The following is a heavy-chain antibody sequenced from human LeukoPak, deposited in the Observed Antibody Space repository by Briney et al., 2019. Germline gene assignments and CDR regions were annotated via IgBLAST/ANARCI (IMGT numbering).Heavy chain of an antibody. CDR2: IRNDESNK. Sequence: QPGGSLRLSCAASGFTFSSYGMHWVRQAPGKGLEWVAFIRNDESNKYYADSVKGRFTISRDNSKNTLYLQMNSLKPDDTAVYYCATQSITLVVVISPFAYWGQGTLVTASS. CDR1: GFTFSSYG. V-gene: IGHV3-30*02. D-gene: IGHD3-22*01. J-gene: IGHJ4*02. CDR3: ATQSITLVVVISPFAY.